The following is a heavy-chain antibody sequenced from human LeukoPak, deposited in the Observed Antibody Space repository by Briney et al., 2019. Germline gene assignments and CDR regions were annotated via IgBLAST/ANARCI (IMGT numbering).Heavy chain of an antibody. Sequence: GGSLRLSCAASEFIVSINYMTWVRQAPGKGLEWVSLIYSRSDTKYADSVKGRFTISRDNSKNTLYLQMSSLRTEDTAVYYCAKAGRGDGDYWYFDLWGRGTQVTVAA. V-gene: IGHV3-53*01. CDR2: IYSRSDT. D-gene: IGHD3-10*01. J-gene: IGHJ2*01. CDR1: EFIVSINY. CDR3: AKAGRGDGDYWYFDL.